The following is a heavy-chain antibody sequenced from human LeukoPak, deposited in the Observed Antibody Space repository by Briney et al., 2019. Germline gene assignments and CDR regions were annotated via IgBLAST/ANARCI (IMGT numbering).Heavy chain of an antibody. Sequence: SETLSLTCAVYGGSFSGYYWSWIRQPPGKGLEWIGEINHSGSTNYNPSLKSRATISVDTSKNQFFLKLSSVTAADTAVYYCARTSIYYDSSGYRSWGQGTLVTVSS. CDR1: GGSFSGYY. CDR3: ARTSIYYDSSGYRS. CDR2: INHSGST. J-gene: IGHJ5*02. D-gene: IGHD3-22*01. V-gene: IGHV4-34*01.